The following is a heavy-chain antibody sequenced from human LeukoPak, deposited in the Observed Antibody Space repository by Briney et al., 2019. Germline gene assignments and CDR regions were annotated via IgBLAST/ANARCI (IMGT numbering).Heavy chain of an antibody. J-gene: IGHJ6*02. Sequence: SETLSLTCMVSGGSLSSSSYYWGWIRQPPGKGLEWIGSIYYSGSTYYNPSLKSRVTISADTSKNQFSLKVRSVTAADTAVYYCASHYYGMDVWGQGTTVTVSS. CDR1: GGSLSSSSYY. CDR3: ASHYYGMDV. V-gene: IGHV4-39*01. CDR2: IYYSGST.